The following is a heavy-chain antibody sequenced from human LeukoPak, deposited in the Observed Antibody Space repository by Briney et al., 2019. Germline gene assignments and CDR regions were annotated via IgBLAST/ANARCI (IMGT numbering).Heavy chain of an antibody. Sequence: GGSLRLSCAASGFTFSSYSMNWVRQAPGKGLEWVSSISSSSSYIYYADSVKGRFTISRDNAKNSLYLQMNSLRAEDTAVYYCARDGGHCSGGSCYNLDYWGQGTLVTVSS. CDR2: ISSSSSYI. V-gene: IGHV3-21*01. CDR3: ARDGGHCSGGSCYNLDY. J-gene: IGHJ4*02. D-gene: IGHD2-15*01. CDR1: GFTFSSYS.